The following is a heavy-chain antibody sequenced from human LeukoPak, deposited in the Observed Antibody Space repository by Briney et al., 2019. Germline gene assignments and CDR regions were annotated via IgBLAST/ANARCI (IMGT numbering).Heavy chain of an antibody. CDR1: GGTFSSYA. CDR3: ARDQCSGGSCYVDY. CDR2: IIPIFCTA. J-gene: IGHJ4*02. V-gene: IGHV1-69*05. D-gene: IGHD2-15*01. Sequence: SVKVSCKASGGTFSSYAISWVRQAPGQGLEWMGRIIPIFCTANYAQKFQGRVKITTDESTSTAYMELSSLRSEDTAVYYCARDQCSGGSCYVDYWGQGTLVTVSS.